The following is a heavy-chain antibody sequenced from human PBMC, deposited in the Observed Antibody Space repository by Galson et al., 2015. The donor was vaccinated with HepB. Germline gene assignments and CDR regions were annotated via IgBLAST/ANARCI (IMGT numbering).Heavy chain of an antibody. Sequence: PALVKPTQTLTLTCTFSGFSISTVGVGVGWLRRPPGKALEWLALLYWDDDSRYSPSLENRLTISRGTSTSQVVLTMTDMDPVDTATYYCAHSPWAGHPGYHLDFWGQGTLVTVSS. CDR1: GFSISTVGVG. V-gene: IGHV2-5*02. CDR2: LYWDDDS. CDR3: AHSPWAGHPGYHLDF. J-gene: IGHJ4*02. D-gene: IGHD5-18*01.